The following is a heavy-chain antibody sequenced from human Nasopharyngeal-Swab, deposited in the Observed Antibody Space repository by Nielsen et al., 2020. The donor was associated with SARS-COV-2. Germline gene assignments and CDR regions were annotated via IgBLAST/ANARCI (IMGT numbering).Heavy chain of an antibody. CDR2: ISYDGSNK. D-gene: IGHD3-16*02. J-gene: IGHJ6*02. Sequence: SLKISCAASGFIFSSYAMHWVRQAPGKGLEWVAVISYDGSNKYYADSVKGRFTISRDNSKNTLYLQMNSLRAEDTAVYYCARDPMITFGGVIVADYYYYGMDVWGQGTTVTVSS. CDR3: ARDPMITFGGVIVADYYYYGMDV. CDR1: GFIFSSYA. V-gene: IGHV3-30-3*01.